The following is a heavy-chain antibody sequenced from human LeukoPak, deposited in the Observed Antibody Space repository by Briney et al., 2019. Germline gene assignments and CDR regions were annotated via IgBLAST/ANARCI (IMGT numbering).Heavy chain of an antibody. J-gene: IGHJ4*02. CDR3: AKEWYSSSWPDY. Sequence: GGSLRLSCAASGFTFSSYGMHWVRQAPGKGLEWVAVISYDGSNKYYADSVKGRFTISRDNSKNTLYLQMNSPRAEDTAVYYCAKEWYSSSWPDYWGQGTLVTVSS. CDR2: ISYDGSNK. V-gene: IGHV3-30*18. CDR1: GFTFSSYG. D-gene: IGHD6-13*01.